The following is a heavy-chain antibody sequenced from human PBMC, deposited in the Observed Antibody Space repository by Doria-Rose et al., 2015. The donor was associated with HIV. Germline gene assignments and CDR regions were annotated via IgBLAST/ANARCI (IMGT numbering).Heavy chain of an antibody. D-gene: IGHD6-13*01. V-gene: IGHV2-26*01. CDR3: ARIKSSRWYHKYYFDF. Sequence: SGPVLVKPTETLTLTCTVSGVSLSSPGMGVSWIRQPPGKALEWLANIVADDDRSCKTSLKSRLTISRGTSKSQVVLTMTDMDPVDTATYYCARIKSSRWYHKYYFDFWGQGTLVIVSA. CDR1: GVSLSSPGMG. CDR2: IVADDDR. J-gene: IGHJ4*02.